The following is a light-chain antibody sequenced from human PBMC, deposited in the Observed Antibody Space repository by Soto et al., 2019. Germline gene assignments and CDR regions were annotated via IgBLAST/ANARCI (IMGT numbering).Light chain of an antibody. Sequence: DIQMPQSPSTLSASVGDRVTITCRASQSISSCLAWYQQKPGKAPKVLIYHASSLETGVTSRFSVSGSGTDFSLTIDRLQPDDFAPYFCKQFNYYPYTFGQGTKLEI. CDR3: KQFNYYPYT. V-gene: IGKV1-5*01. CDR2: HAS. CDR1: QSISSC. J-gene: IGKJ2*01.